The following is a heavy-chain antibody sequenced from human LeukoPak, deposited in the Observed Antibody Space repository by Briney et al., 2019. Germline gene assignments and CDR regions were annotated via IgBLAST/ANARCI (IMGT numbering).Heavy chain of an antibody. D-gene: IGHD3-3*01. CDR2: IKGDGIST. J-gene: IGHJ4*02. CDR3: AKDHYWSIDY. Sequence: GGSLRLSSAASGFAFRSNWMHWVRPAPGQGLVWVSRIKGDGISTNYADSVKGRFTISRDIAKNTLYLQMNSLRAEDTGVYYCAKDHYWSIDYWGRGTLVTVSS. CDR1: GFAFRSNW. V-gene: IGHV3-74*01.